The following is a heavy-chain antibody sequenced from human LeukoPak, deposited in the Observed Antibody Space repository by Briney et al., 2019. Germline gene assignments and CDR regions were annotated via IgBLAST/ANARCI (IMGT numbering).Heavy chain of an antibody. CDR3: ARGLYSSSWYDFDY. D-gene: IGHD6-13*01. CDR2: IGYDGSNK. J-gene: IGHJ4*02. CDR1: GFTFSSYA. V-gene: IGHV3-30*02. Sequence: GGSLRLSCAASGFTFSSYAMSWVRQAPGKGLEWVAFIGYDGSNKYYADSVKGRFTISRDNSKNTLYLQMNSLRAEDTAVYYCARGLYSSSWYDFDYWGQGILVSVSS.